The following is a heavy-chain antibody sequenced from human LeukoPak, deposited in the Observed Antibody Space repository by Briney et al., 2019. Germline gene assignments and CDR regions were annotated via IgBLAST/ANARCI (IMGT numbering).Heavy chain of an antibody. Sequence: SQTLSLTCAISGDSVSSNSGDWNWIRQSPSRGLEWLGKTYYRSKWYNDYAVSVKSRITINPDTSKNQFSLHLNSVTPEDTAVYYCARSLWGGAFDIWGQGTMVAVSS. D-gene: IGHD3-16*01. V-gene: IGHV6-1*01. CDR1: GDSVSSNSGD. CDR2: TYYRSKWYN. J-gene: IGHJ3*02. CDR3: ARSLWGGAFDI.